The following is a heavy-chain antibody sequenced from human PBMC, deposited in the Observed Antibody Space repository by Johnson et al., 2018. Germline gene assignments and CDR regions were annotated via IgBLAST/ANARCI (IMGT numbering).Heavy chain of an antibody. CDR3: AKYDSIWDAFDI. V-gene: IGHV3-7*01. CDR1: GFTFSSYW. CDR2: IKQDGSEK. J-gene: IGHJ3*02. Sequence: VQLVQSGGGLVQPGGSLRLSCAASGFTFSSYWMSWVRQAPGKGLEWVANIKQDGSEKYYVDSVKGRFTISRDNARNSLYLQMNSLRAGDTAVYYCAKYDSIWDAFDIWGQGTMVTVSS. D-gene: IGHD3-3*02.